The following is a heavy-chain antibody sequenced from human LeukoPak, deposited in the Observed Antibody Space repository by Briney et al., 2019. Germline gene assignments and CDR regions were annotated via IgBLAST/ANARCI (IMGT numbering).Heavy chain of an antibody. CDR2: IRYDGSHE. V-gene: IGHV3-30*02. D-gene: IGHD3-10*01. CDR1: GFSFSSND. CDR3: AKAVRVVAAILYFDH. Sequence: GGSLRLSCAASGFSFSSNDMHWVRQAPGKGLEWVAFIRYDGSHEHYIESVKGRFTVSRDNSKNTLYLQMNSLRVDDTAVYFCAKAVRVVAAILYFDHWGQGSLVTVSS. J-gene: IGHJ4*01.